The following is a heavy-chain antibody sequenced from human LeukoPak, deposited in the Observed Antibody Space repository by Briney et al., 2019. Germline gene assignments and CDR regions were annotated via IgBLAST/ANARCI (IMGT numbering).Heavy chain of an antibody. Sequence: GGSLRLSCAASGFTFNNYAMSWARQAPGKGLEWVSGISGTGGHTYYADPVKGRFTISRDNAKNSLYLQMNSLRAEDTAVYYCARDPRIYSSGWYYFDYWGQGTLVTVSS. D-gene: IGHD6-19*01. J-gene: IGHJ4*02. V-gene: IGHV3-23*01. CDR3: ARDPRIYSSGWYYFDY. CDR1: GFTFNNYA. CDR2: ISGTGGHT.